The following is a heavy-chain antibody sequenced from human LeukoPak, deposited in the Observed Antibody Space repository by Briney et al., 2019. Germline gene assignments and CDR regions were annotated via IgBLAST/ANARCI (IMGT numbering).Heavy chain of an antibody. D-gene: IGHD3-16*01. J-gene: IGHJ6*03. CDR2: IFHSGIA. CDR1: NYPITSDYY. CDR3: GRAGFGTAYNRFYYYMDV. Sequence: SETLSPTCAVSNYPITSDYYWVWIRQPPGQGLEWIGQIFHSGIAHHNPSLKSRVTMSVDTSRSQFSVNLNSVTAADTAVYYCGRAGFGTAYNRFYYYMDVWGKGTTVTVSS. V-gene: IGHV4-38-2*01.